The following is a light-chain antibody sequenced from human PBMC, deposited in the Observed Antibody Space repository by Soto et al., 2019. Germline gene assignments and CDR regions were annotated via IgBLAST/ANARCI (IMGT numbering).Light chain of an antibody. J-gene: IGKJ1*01. CDR2: AAS. CDR3: QQYGSSLTWT. Sequence: EVVLTQSPGTVSLSPGERVTLSCRASQSVISNSLAWYQQRPGQAPRLLIYAASSRATGIPDRFSGSGSGTDFALSISSLEPEDFAVYYCQQYGSSLTWTFGQGTKVEMK. CDR1: QSVISNS. V-gene: IGKV3-20*01.